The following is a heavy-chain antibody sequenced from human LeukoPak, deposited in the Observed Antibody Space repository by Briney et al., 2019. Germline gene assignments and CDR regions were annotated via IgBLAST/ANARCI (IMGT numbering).Heavy chain of an antibody. CDR2: IRESGSNT. V-gene: IGHV3-23*01. D-gene: IGHD3-9*01. CDR1: GFTFSSYA. CDR3: AKVDDILTGYLSYLDY. Sequence: GRSLRLSCAASGFTFSSYAMSWVRQAPGKGLEWVFSIRESGSNTHYAASVKGRFTISRDNYKNTVFLQMNSLRTQHTTVAHCAKVDDILTGYLSYLDYWGQGTLVTVSS. J-gene: IGHJ4*02.